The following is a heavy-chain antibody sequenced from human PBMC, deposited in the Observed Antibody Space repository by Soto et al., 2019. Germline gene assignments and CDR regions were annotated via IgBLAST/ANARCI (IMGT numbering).Heavy chain of an antibody. J-gene: IGHJ6*02. CDR2: INAGNGNT. CDR3: ASAYYYGSGSYYNAEGYYYGMDV. CDR1: GYTFTSYA. D-gene: IGHD3-10*01. Sequence: ASVKVSCKASGYTFTSYAMHWVRQAPGQRLEWMRWINAGNGNTKYSQKFQGRVTITRDTSASTAYMELSSLRSEDTAVYYCASAYYYGSGSYYNAEGYYYGMDVWGQGTTVTVSS. V-gene: IGHV1-3*01.